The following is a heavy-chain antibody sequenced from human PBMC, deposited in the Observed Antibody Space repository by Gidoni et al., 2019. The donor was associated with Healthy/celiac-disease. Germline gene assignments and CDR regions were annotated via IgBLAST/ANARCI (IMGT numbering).Heavy chain of an antibody. CDR3: ARDLPYGSGSPDAFDI. CDR1: GFTFSSYE. CDR2: ISSSGSTI. V-gene: IGHV3-48*03. J-gene: IGHJ3*02. Sequence: EVQLVESGGGLVQPGGSLRLSCAASGFTFSSYEMNWVRQAPGKGLEWVSYISSSGSTIYYADSVKGRFTISRDNAKNSLYLQMNSLRAEDTAVYYCARDLPYGSGSPDAFDIWGQGTMVTVSS. D-gene: IGHD3-10*01.